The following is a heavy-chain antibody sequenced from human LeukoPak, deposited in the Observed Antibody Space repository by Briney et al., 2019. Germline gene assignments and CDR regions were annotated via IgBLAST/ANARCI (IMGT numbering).Heavy chain of an antibody. D-gene: IGHD1-7*01. V-gene: IGHV3-7*01. CDR1: GFTFNSYW. J-gene: IGHJ4*02. CDR3: ARDGDYDWNYRSGFDY. Sequence: GGSLRLSYAASGFTFNSYWMAWVRQAPGKGLEWVANIKQDGNKKYYVDSVKGRFTISRDNAKNSLYLQMNSLRVEDTAVYYCARDGDYDWNYRSGFDYWGQGTPVTVSS. CDR2: IKQDGNKK.